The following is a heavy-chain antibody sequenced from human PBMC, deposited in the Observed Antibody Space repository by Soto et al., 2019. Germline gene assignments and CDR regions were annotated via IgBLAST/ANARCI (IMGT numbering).Heavy chain of an antibody. CDR1: GFSFSSYS. V-gene: IGHV3-48*02. CDR2: ISTTSSSI. CDR3: ARKGVAFDY. J-gene: IGHJ4*02. D-gene: IGHD3-3*01. Sequence: AGRSLRLSCAASGFSFSSYSMNWVRQAPGKGLEWISYISTTSSSIYYAHSVKGRFTISRDNDKSSRFLQMNSLRDEGTAVYYCARKGVAFDYWGQGALVTSPQ.